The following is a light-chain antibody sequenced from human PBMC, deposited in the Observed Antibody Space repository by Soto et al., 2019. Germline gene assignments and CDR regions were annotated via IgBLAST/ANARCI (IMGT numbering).Light chain of an antibody. Sequence: QSVLTQPPSVSGAPGQRVTISCTGSSSNIGAGYDVHWYQRLPGTAPKVLIYSNNNRPSGVPDRFSGSKSGTSASLAITGLQAVDEADYYCQSYDSSLSGSYVFGTGTKVTVL. CDR3: QSYDSSLSGSYV. CDR2: SNN. V-gene: IGLV1-40*01. CDR1: SSNIGAGYD. J-gene: IGLJ1*01.